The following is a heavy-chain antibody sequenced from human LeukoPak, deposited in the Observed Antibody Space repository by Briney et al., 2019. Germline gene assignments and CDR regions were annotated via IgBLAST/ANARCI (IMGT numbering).Heavy chain of an antibody. D-gene: IGHD3-22*01. Sequence: SQTLSLTCTVSGGSISSGGYYWSWIRQHPGKGLEWIGYIYYSGSTYYNPSLKNRVTISVDTSKNQFSLKLSSVTAADTAVYYCARDSSGYFDYWGQGTLVTVSS. J-gene: IGHJ4*02. V-gene: IGHV4-31*03. CDR1: GGSISSGGYY. CDR3: ARDSSGYFDY. CDR2: IYYSGST.